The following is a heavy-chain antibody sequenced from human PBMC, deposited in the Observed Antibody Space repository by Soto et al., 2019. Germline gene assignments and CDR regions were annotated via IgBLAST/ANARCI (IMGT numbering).Heavy chain of an antibody. J-gene: IGHJ4*02. CDR3: ARDVWHDYGDY. Sequence: GGSLRLSCAASGFTFSSYSMNWVRQAPGKGLEWVSYISSSSSTIYYADSVKGRFTISRDNAKNSLYLQMNSLRAEDTAVYYCARDVWHDYGDYWGQGTQVTVSS. V-gene: IGHV3-48*01. CDR1: GFTFSSYS. D-gene: IGHD2-21*01. CDR2: ISSSSSTI.